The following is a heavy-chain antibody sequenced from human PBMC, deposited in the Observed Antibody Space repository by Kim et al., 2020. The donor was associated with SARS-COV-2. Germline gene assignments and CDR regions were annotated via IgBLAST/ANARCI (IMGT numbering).Heavy chain of an antibody. V-gene: IGHV3-15*01. J-gene: IGHJ6*02. CDR2: IKSKTDGGTT. Sequence: GGSLRLSCAASGFTFSNAWMSWVRQAPGKGLEWVGRIKSKTDGGTTDYAAPVKGRFTISRDDSKNTLYLQMNSLKTEDTAVYYCTTADGSGSKYYYYYGMDVWGQGTTVTVSS. D-gene: IGHD3-10*01. CDR1: GFTFSNAW. CDR3: TTADGSGSKYYYYYGMDV.